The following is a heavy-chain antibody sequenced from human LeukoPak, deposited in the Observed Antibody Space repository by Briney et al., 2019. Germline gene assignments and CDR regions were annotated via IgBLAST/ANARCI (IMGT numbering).Heavy chain of an antibody. D-gene: IGHD6-19*01. CDR3: AKDASGPYNSLFDP. J-gene: IGHJ5*02. Sequence: QPGGSLRLSCAASGFTFSNYWMTWVRQAPGKGLDWVAVIWSDGSKENYADSVKGRFTISRDNSKNTVFLQMNSLRAEDTAVYYCAKDASGPYNSLFDPWGQGTLVIVSP. CDR2: IWSDGSKE. V-gene: IGHV3-33*03. CDR1: GFTFSNYW.